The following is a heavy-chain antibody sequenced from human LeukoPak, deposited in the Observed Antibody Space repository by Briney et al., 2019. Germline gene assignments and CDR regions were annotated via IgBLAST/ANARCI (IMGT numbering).Heavy chain of an antibody. CDR1: GFTFGSYS. V-gene: IGHV3-21*01. J-gene: IGHJ5*02. CDR3: ARKAFGGHYYGSGSRNTRGNWFDP. D-gene: IGHD3-10*01. CDR2: ISSSSSYI. Sequence: PGGSLRLSCAASGFTFGSYSMNWVRQAPGKGLEWVSSISSSSSYIYYADSVKGRFTISRDNAKNSLYLQMNSLRAEDTAVYYCARKAFGGHYYGSGSRNTRGNWFDPWGQGTLVTVSS.